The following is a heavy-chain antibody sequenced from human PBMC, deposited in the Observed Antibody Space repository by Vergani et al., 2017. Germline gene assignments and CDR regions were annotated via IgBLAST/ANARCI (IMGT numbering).Heavy chain of an antibody. D-gene: IGHD3-10*01. CDR1: VGSIRISSYS. CDR3: ASTSPMVRGVRRFYMDV. CDR2: SYYSGST. Sequence: QLHLQKSAPGLLKPSKTLSLTCTVSVGSIRISSYSWGWIRQPPGKGLEWIGSSYYSGSTYYNPSLKSRVTISVDTSKNQFSLKRSSVTAADTAVYYCASTSPMVRGVRRFYMDVWGKGP. V-gene: IGHV4-39*07. J-gene: IGHJ6*03.